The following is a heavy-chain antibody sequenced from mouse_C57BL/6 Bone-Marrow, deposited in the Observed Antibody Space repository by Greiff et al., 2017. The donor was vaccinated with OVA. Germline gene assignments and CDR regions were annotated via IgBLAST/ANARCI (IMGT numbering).Heavy chain of an antibody. V-gene: IGHV5-6*01. D-gene: IGHD6-1*01. Sequence: EVMLVESGGDLVKPGGSLKLSCAASGFTFSSYGMSWVRQTPDKRLEWVATISSGGSYTYYPDSVKGRFTISRDNAKNTLYLQMSSLKSEDTAMYYCARHTPQLGYWCQGTAVTVSS. CDR3: ARHTPQLGY. CDR1: GFTFSSYG. CDR2: ISSGGSYT. J-gene: IGHJ4*01.